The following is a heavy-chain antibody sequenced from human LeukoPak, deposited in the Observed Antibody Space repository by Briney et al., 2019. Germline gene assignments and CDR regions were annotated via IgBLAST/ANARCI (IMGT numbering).Heavy chain of an antibody. CDR1: GFTFSTYW. CDR2: IKPDGGET. V-gene: IGHV3-7*01. CDR3: RKEFGRNECPDY. J-gene: IGHJ4*02. Sequence: GGSLRLSCAASGFTFSTYWMSWVRQAPGKGLEWVGNIKPDGGETYYVDSVTGRFTISRDNAKNSLYLQMSSLRVEDTAVYYCRKEFGRNECPDYWGQGTLVTVPS. D-gene: IGHD1-1*01.